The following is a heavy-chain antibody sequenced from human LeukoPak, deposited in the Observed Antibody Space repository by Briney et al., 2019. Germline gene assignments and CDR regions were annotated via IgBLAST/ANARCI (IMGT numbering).Heavy chain of an antibody. Sequence: GGSLRLSCAASGFTFNIYWMHWVRQAPGKGLVWVSRINTDGSSASYADSVKGRFTISRDNAKNTLYLQMNSLRPEDTAVYYCARGGGTPFDYWGQGTLVTVSS. CDR1: GFTFNIYW. V-gene: IGHV3-74*01. CDR3: ARGGGTPFDY. J-gene: IGHJ4*02. CDR2: INTDGSSA. D-gene: IGHD1-1*01.